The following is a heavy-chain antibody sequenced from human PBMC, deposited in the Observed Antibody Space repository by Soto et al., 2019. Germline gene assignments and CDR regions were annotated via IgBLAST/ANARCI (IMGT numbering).Heavy chain of an antibody. D-gene: IGHD6-13*01. J-gene: IGHJ4*02. Sequence: GGSLRLSCAASGFTFSSYWVHWVRQAPGKGLVWVSRINSDGISTNYADSVEGRFTISRDNAKNMLYLQMSSLRAEDTAVYYCAHGYSSSWKGLFDYWGQGSLVTVSS. V-gene: IGHV3-74*01. CDR2: INSDGIST. CDR3: AHGYSSSWKGLFDY. CDR1: GFTFSSYW.